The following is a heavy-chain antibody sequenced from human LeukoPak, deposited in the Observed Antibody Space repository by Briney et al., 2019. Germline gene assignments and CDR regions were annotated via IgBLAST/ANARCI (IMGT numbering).Heavy chain of an antibody. V-gene: IGHV4-4*09. CDR3: ARHFTSYSSSWYYFDY. J-gene: IGHJ4*02. CDR2: IYTSGST. Sequence: SETLSLTCTVSGGSISSYYWSWIRQPPGKELEWIGYIYTSGSTNYNPSLKSRVTISVDTSKNQFSLKLSSVTAADTAVYYCARHFTSYSSSWYYFDYWGQGTLVTVSS. D-gene: IGHD6-13*01. CDR1: GGSISSYY.